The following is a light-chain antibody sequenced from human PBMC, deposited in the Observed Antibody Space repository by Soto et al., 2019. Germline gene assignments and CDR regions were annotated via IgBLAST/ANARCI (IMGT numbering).Light chain of an antibody. J-gene: IGLJ3*02. V-gene: IGLV2-14*01. CDR1: SSDVGDYNY. CDR2: EVS. CDR3: SSYTSINTWV. Sequence: QSALTQPASVSGSPGQSITISCTGTSSDVGDYNYVSWYQQHPGKAPKLMIYEVSNRPSGVSNRFSGSKSGNTASLTISGLQAEDEADYYCSSYTSINTWVFGGGTNLTVL.